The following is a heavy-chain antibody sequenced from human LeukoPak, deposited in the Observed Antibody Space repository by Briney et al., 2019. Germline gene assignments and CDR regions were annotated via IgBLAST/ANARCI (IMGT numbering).Heavy chain of an antibody. CDR3: ARDLEEQLGGFDY. J-gene: IGHJ4*02. CDR2: IIPIFGTA. V-gene: IGHV1-69*13. Sequence: EASVKVSCKASGGTFSSYAISWVRQAPGQGLEWMGGIIPIFGTANYAQKFQGRVTITADESTSTAYMELSSLRSEDTAVYYCARDLEEQLGGFDYWGQGTLVTVSS. CDR1: GGTFSSYA. D-gene: IGHD6-6*01.